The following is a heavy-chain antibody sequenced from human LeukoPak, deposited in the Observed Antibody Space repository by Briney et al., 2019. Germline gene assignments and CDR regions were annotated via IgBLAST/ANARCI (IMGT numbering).Heavy chain of an antibody. CDR3: ARSGSSGSYCFDS. CDR2: TFTSGGT. V-gene: IGHV4-4*09. CDR1: GGSMSPYY. J-gene: IGHJ4*02. D-gene: IGHD3-10*01. Sequence: SETLSLTCTVSGGSMSPYYWSWIRQTPGKGLEWIGYTFTSGGTNYNPSLKSRVTISVDTSKNQFSLKLSSMTAADTAVYYCARSGSSGSYCFDSWGQGTLVTVSS.